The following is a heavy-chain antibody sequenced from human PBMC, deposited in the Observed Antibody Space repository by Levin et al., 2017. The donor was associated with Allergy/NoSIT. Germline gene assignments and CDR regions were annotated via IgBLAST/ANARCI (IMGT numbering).Heavy chain of an antibody. Sequence: SLTLSLPCTVSGGSISSYYWSWLRQPAGKGLEWIGRIYTSGSTNYNPSLKSRVTMSVDTSKNQFSLKLSSVTAADTAVYYCARLDYSNNYYYGMDVWGQGTTVTVSS. J-gene: IGHJ6*02. V-gene: IGHV4-4*07. CDR2: IYTSGST. D-gene: IGHD4-11*01. CDR3: ARLDYSNNYYYGMDV. CDR1: GGSISSYY.